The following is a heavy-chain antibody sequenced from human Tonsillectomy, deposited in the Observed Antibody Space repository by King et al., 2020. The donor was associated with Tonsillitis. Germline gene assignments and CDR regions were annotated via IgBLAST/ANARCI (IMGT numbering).Heavy chain of an antibody. Sequence: VQLVESGAEVKKPGSSVKVSCKASGGTFSSYSISWVRQAPGQGLEWMGGIIPIFGTASYAQSFQGRVIITADKSTNTAYMELSSLTYEDTAVYYCARDGVHSGSYFAGHDAFDIWGQGTRVTVSS. CDR2: IIPIFGTA. J-gene: IGHJ3*02. D-gene: IGHD1-26*01. CDR3: ARDGVHSGSYFAGHDAFDI. CDR1: GGTFSSYS. V-gene: IGHV1-69*06.